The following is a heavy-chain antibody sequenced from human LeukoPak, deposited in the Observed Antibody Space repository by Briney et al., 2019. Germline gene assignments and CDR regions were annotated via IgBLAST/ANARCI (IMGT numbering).Heavy chain of an antibody. CDR2: ISGSGGST. CDR1: GFTFNNYA. CDR3: ARGQWLVTSSFDS. V-gene: IGHV3-23*01. D-gene: IGHD6-19*01. J-gene: IGHJ4*02. Sequence: QTGGSLRRSCAASGFTFNNYAMSWVRQAPGKGPEGVSAISGSGGSTYYADSVKDPFTISRANSKNTLYLHMSSLRAEDTALYYCARGQWLVTSSFDSWGQGTLVTVSS.